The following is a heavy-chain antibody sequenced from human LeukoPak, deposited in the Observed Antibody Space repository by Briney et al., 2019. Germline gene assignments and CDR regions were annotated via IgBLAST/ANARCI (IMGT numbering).Heavy chain of an antibody. Sequence: KTSETLSLTCTVSGGSISSYYWSWIRQPPGKGLEWIGYIYYSGSTNYNPSLKSRVTISVDTSKNQFSLKLSSVTAADTAVYYCARHPYYDIYLIDYWGQGTLVTVSS. D-gene: IGHD3-9*01. V-gene: IGHV4-59*08. CDR1: GGSISSYY. J-gene: IGHJ4*02. CDR2: IYYSGST. CDR3: ARHPYYDIYLIDY.